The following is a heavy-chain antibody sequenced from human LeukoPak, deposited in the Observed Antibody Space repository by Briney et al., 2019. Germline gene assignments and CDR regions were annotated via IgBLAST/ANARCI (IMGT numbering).Heavy chain of an antibody. J-gene: IGHJ4*02. CDR3: ANLDVGSSWSSFDY. Sequence: GESLMISCKGSGYNFTSYWISWVRQMPGKGLEWMGRIDPSDSYTNYSPSFQGHVTISADKSISTAYLQWSSLKASDTAMYYCANLDVGSSWSSFDYWGQGTLVTVSS. D-gene: IGHD6-13*01. CDR1: GYNFTSYW. CDR2: IDPSDSYT. V-gene: IGHV5-10-1*01.